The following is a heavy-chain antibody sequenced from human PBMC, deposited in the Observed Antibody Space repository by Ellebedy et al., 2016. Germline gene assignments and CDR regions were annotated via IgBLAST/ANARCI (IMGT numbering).Heavy chain of an antibody. D-gene: IGHD4/OR15-4a*01. J-gene: IGHJ3*01. CDR2: LYGGGAS. CDR1: GFSVSSND. CDR3: VTRPNGAFDF. V-gene: IGHV3-53*01. Sequence: GGSLRLSXAASGFSVSSNDMSWVRQAPGKGLELVSLLYGGGASYYADSVKGRFTISTDNSKKTLYLQMSGLGAEDTAMYYCVTRPNGAFDFWGQGTMVTVSS.